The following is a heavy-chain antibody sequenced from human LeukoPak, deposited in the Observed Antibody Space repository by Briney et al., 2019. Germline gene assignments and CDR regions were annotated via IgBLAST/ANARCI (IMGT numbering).Heavy chain of an antibody. CDR1: GGSVSSYY. V-gene: IGHV4-59*02. CDR2: IHYSGST. J-gene: IGHJ4*02. Sequence: SETLSLTCTVSGGSVSSYYWSWIRQPPGKGLEWIGYIHYSGSTNYNPSLKSRVTISVDTSKNQFSLKLSSVTAADTAVYYCARGGSFRGVDYWGQGTLVTVSS. CDR3: ARGGSFRGVDY. D-gene: IGHD3-10*01.